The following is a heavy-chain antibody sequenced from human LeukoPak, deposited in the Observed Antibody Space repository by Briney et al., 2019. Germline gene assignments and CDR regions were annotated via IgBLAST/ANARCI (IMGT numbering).Heavy chain of an antibody. J-gene: IGHJ4*02. CDR1: RGSISSNNW. CDR2: IYHSGST. D-gene: IGHD2-15*01. V-gene: IGHV4-4*02. CDR3: ASLPSIVVVVAATLSGWDFDY. Sequence: PSETLSLTCAVSRGSISSNNWWSWVRQPPGKRLEWIAEIYHSGSTNYNPSLKSRVTISVDTSKNQFSLKLSSVTAADTAVYYCASLPSIVVVVAATLSGWDFDYWGQGTLVTVSS.